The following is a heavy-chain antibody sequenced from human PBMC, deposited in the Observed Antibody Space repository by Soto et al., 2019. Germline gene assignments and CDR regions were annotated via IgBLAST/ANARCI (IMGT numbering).Heavy chain of an antibody. CDR3: ARNGFDY. D-gene: IGHD4-17*01. Sequence: SETLSLTCTVSGGSISSSSYYWGWIRQPPGKGLEWIGSIYYSGSTYYNPSLKSRVTISVATSKNQFSLKLSSVTAADTAVYYCARNGFDYWGQGTLVTVSS. CDR2: IYYSGST. J-gene: IGHJ4*02. CDR1: GGSISSSSYY. V-gene: IGHV4-39*01.